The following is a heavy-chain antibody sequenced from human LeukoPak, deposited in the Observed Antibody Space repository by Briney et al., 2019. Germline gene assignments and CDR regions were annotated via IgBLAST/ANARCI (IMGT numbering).Heavy chain of an antibody. Sequence: ASVKVSCKASGYTFTGYYMHWVRQAPGQGLEWMGWINPNSGGTNYAQKFQGRVTMTRDTSISTAYMELSRLRSDDTAVYYCARESTMVREVTGIDYWGQGTLVTVSS. CDR3: ARESTMVREVTGIDY. CDR2: INPNSGGT. CDR1: GYTFTGYY. V-gene: IGHV1-2*02. J-gene: IGHJ4*02. D-gene: IGHD3-10*01.